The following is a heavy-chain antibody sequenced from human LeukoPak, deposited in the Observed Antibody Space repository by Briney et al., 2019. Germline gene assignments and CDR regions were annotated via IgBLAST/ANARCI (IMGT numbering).Heavy chain of an antibody. Sequence: GASVKVSCKASGYTFTSYGISWVRQAPGQGLEWMGWISAYNGNTNYAQELQGRVTMTTDTSTSTAYMELRSLRSDDTAVYYCALGYCSGGSCPYGMDVWGQGTTVTVSS. CDR3: ALGYCSGGSCPYGMDV. D-gene: IGHD2-15*01. J-gene: IGHJ6*02. CDR2: ISAYNGNT. V-gene: IGHV1-18*01. CDR1: GYTFTSYG.